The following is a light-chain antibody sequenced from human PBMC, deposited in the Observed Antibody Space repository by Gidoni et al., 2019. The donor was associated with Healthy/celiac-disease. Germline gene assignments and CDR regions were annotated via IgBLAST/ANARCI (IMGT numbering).Light chain of an antibody. CDR2: DGS. Sequence: PGHSVTISCTGTSSDVGGSNYVSWYLQHPGKAPKLMIYDGSKRPSGVPDRFSGSKSGTPASLTISGLQAEDEADYYCCSYAGSYTLYVFGTGTKVTVL. CDR1: SSDVGGSNY. J-gene: IGLJ1*01. CDR3: CSYAGSYTLYV. V-gene: IGLV2-11*01.